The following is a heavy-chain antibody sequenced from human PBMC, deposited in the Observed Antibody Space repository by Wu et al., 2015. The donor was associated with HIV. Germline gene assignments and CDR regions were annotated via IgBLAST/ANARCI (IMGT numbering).Heavy chain of an antibody. CDR1: GGTFNSYA. V-gene: IGHV1-69*05. CDR2: IIPIFGTA. D-gene: IGHD3-10*01. Sequence: QVQLVQSGAEVKKPGSSVKVSCKASGGTFNSYAINWVRQAPGQGLEWVGRIIPIFGTANYAQKFQGRVTMTTDTSTSTAYMELRSLRSDDTAVYYCARDRLYGSGRTNWFDPWGQGTLVTVSS. J-gene: IGHJ5*02. CDR3: ARDRLYGSGRTNWFDP.